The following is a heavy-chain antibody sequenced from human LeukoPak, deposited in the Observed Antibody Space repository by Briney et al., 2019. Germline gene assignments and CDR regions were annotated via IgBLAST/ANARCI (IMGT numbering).Heavy chain of an antibody. D-gene: IGHD3-22*01. CDR1: GFTFSSYW. V-gene: IGHV3-7*01. J-gene: IGHJ4*02. CDR2: IKQDGSEK. CDR3: ASGVYYYDSSGNKH. Sequence: PGGSLRLSCAASGFTFSSYWMSWVRQAPGKGLEWVANIKQDGSEKYYVDSVKGRFTISRDNAKNSLYLQMNSLRAEDTAVYYCASGVYYYDSSGNKHWGQGTLVTVSS.